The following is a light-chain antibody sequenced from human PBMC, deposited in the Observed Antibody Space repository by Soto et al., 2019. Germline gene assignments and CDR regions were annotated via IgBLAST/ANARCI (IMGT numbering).Light chain of an antibody. CDR2: KAS. Sequence: DIQMTQSPSTLSSSVVDRVIITFRASQSINSWLAWYQQKPGKAPKLLIYKASSLESGVPSRFSGSGSGTEFTLTISSLQTDDFDTYYCQQYNSYWTFGQGTKVEVK. V-gene: IGKV1-5*03. CDR1: QSINSW. J-gene: IGKJ1*01. CDR3: QQYNSYWT.